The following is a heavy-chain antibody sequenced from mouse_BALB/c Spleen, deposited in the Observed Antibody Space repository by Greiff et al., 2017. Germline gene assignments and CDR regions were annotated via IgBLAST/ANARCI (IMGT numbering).Heavy chain of an antibody. V-gene: IGHV5-6-5*01. J-gene: IGHJ3*01. CDR3: ARDGDYAPFAY. Sequence: EVQLVESGGGLVKPGGSLKLSCAASGFTFSSYAMSWVRQTPEKRLEWVASISSGGSTYYPDSVKGRFTISRDNARNILYLQMSSLRSDDTAMYYCARDGDYAPFAYWGQGTLVTVSA. CDR1: GFTFSSYA. CDR2: ISSGGST. D-gene: IGHD2-13*01.